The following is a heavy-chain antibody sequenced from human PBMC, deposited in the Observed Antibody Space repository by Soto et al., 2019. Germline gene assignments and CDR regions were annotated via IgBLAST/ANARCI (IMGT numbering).Heavy chain of an antibody. D-gene: IGHD3-22*01. J-gene: IGHJ4*02. CDR1: GYTFTSYY. V-gene: IGHV1-46*03. CDR2: INPSGGST. Sequence: QVQLVQSGAEVKKPGASVKVSCKASGYTFTSYYMHWVRQAPGQGLEWMGIINPSGGSTSYAQKFQGRVTMTRDTSASTVYMELSSLRSEDTAVYYCARDRSGGYYDRSGYYGDFDYWGQGTLVTVSS. CDR3: ARDRSGGYYDRSGYYGDFDY.